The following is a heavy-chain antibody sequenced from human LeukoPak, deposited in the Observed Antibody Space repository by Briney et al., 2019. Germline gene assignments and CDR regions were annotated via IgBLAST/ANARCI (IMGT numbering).Heavy chain of an antibody. J-gene: IGHJ5*02. CDR2: IYYSGST. CDR1: GGSVSSGSYY. V-gene: IGHV4-61*01. D-gene: IGHD3-16*01. CDR3: ARDLGGVATTWGTGHWFDP. Sequence: SETLSLTCTVSGGSVSSGSYYWSWIRQPPGKGLEWIGYIYYSGSTNYNPSLKSRLTISVDTSKNQFSLKLSSVTAADTAVYYCARDLGGVATTWGTGHWFDPWGQGTLVTVSS.